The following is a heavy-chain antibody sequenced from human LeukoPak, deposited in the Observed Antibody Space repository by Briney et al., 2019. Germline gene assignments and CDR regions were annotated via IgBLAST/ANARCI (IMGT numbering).Heavy chain of an antibody. D-gene: IGHD5-12*01. CDR3: ARYSGYAPDY. Sequence: SETLSLTRAVYGGSFSGYYCSWIRQPPGKGLEWIGEINHSGSTNYNPSLKSRVTISVDTSKNQFSLKLSSVTAADTAVYYCARYSGYAPDYWGQGTLVTVSS. CDR2: INHSGST. V-gene: IGHV4-34*01. J-gene: IGHJ4*02. CDR1: GGSFSGYY.